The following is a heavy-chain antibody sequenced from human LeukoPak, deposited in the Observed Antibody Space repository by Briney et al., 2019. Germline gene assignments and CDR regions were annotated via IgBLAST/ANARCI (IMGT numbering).Heavy chain of an antibody. CDR3: AVTKDRYSSGWYTYFAFDI. Sequence: GGSLRLSCAASGFTFSSYSMNWVRQAPGKGLEWVSYISSSSSTIYYADSVKGRFTISRDNAKNSLYLQMNSLRAEDTAVYYCAVTKDRYSSGWYTYFAFDIWGQGTMVTVSS. V-gene: IGHV3-48*01. D-gene: IGHD6-19*01. CDR2: ISSSSSTI. J-gene: IGHJ3*02. CDR1: GFTFSSYS.